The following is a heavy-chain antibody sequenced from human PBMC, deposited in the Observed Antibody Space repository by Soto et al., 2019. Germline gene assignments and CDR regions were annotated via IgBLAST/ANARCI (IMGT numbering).Heavy chain of an antibody. CDR2: ISAYNGNT. V-gene: IGHV1-18*01. Sequence: QVQLVQSGGEVKKPGASVKVSCKATGYTFTSFGISWVRQAPGQGLEWMGWISAYNGNTNYAQKLQGRVTMTTDTSTSTAYMELRSLTSDDTAVYYCARDRSMYYGMDVWGQGTSVTVSS. D-gene: IGHD2-8*01. CDR3: ARDRSMYYGMDV. CDR1: GYTFTSFG. J-gene: IGHJ6*02.